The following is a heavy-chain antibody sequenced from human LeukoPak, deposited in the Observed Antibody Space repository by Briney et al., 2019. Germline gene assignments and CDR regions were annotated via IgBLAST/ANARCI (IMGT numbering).Heavy chain of an antibody. V-gene: IGHV3-74*01. CDR1: GFTFSSYW. CDR2: INSDGSST. D-gene: IGHD6-19*01. CDR3: ARDPTSGYSSGWYHY. Sequence: PGGSLRLSCAASGFTFSSYWMHWVRQAPGKGLVWVSRINSDGSSTSYADSVKGRFTISRDNAKNTLYLQMNSLRAEDTAVYYCARDPTSGYSSGWYHYWGQGTLVTVSS. J-gene: IGHJ4*02.